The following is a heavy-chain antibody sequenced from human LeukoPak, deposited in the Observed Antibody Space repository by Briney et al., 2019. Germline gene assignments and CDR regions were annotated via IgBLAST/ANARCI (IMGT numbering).Heavy chain of an antibody. D-gene: IGHD3-16*02. CDR3: ARHGKFEQSFSGGVIVSGAFDI. CDR1: GFTFSDYY. J-gene: IGHJ3*02. V-gene: IGHV3-11*04. CDR2: ITGGGSTI. Sequence: GSLRLSCAASGFTFSDYYMSWIRQAPGKGLEWVSYITGGGSTIYYADSVKGRFTISRDNAKNSLYLQMNSLRAEDTAVYYCARHGKFEQSFSGGVIVSGAFDIWGQGTMVTVSS.